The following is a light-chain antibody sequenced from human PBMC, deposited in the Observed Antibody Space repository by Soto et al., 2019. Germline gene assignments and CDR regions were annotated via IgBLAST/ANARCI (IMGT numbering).Light chain of an antibody. CDR1: QSVRRN. V-gene: IGKV3-15*01. Sequence: DTVMTQSPATLYVSPGDRVTLSCRASQSVRRNLAWYQQKPGQAPRLLIYGASTRTTGVPARFSGSGSGTEFTLTISSLQAEDLAVYYCHQYNDWPPWTFAQGTKVEIK. CDR3: HQYNDWPPWT. CDR2: GAS. J-gene: IGKJ1*01.